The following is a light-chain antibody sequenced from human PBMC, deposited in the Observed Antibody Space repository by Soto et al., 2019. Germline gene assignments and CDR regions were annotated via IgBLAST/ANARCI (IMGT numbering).Light chain of an antibody. CDR1: SGHSTYI. CDR3: ETWDTNVVV. J-gene: IGLJ2*01. CDR2: LEGRGSY. V-gene: IGLV4-60*02. Sequence: QAVVTQSSSASASLGSSVKLTCTLSSGHSTYIIAWHQQQPGKAPRYLMKLEGRGSYNKGSGIPDRFSGSSSGADRYLTISNLQFEDEADYYCETWDTNVVVFGGGTKLTVL.